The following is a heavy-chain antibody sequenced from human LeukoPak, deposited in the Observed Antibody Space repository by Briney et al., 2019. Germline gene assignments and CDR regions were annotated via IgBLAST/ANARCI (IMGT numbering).Heavy chain of an antibody. Sequence: ASVKVSCKASGYIFTSYGISWVRQAPGQGLEWMGWISTNKGNTDYAQRLQGRVTMTTDTSTSTAYMELRSLRSDDTAIYYCVRDIQWRFDPWGQGTLVTVSS. CDR3: VRDIQWRFDP. D-gene: IGHD2-8*01. CDR2: ISTNKGNT. V-gene: IGHV1-18*01. J-gene: IGHJ5*02. CDR1: GYIFTSYG.